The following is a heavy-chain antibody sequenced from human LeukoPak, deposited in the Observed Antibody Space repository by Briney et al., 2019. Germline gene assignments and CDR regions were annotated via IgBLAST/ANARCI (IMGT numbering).Heavy chain of an antibody. D-gene: IGHD2-2*02. J-gene: IGHJ6*03. CDR1: GYTFTGYY. V-gene: IGHV1-46*01. CDR2: INPSGGST. Sequence: GASAKVSCKASGYTFTGYYMHWVRQAPGQGLEWMGIINPSGGSTSYAQKFQGRVTMTRDMSTSTVYMELSSLRSEDTAVYYCARVAAEVVGVPGAIGFGWLRRDYYYMDVWGKGTTVTVSS. CDR3: ARVAAEVVGVPGAIGFGWLRRDYYYMDV.